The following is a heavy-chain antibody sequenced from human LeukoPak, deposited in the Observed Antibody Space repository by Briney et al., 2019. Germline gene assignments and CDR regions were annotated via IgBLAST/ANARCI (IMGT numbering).Heavy chain of an antibody. CDR3: ARRAGAYSHPYDY. Sequence: GGSLRLSCAASRFTLSSYSMNWVRQAPGKGLEWVSSISSSSSTISYADSVKGRFTISRDNGKNSLFLQMNSLRAEDTAVYYCARRAGAYSHPYDYWGQGTLVTVSS. V-gene: IGHV3-48*01. D-gene: IGHD4/OR15-4a*01. CDR1: RFTLSSYS. J-gene: IGHJ4*02. CDR2: ISSSSSTI.